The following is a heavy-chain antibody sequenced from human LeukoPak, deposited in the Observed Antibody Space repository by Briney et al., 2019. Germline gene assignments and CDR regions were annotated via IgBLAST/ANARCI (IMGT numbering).Heavy chain of an antibody. J-gene: IGHJ5*02. CDR2: INPNSSGT. D-gene: IGHD6-13*01. Sequence: ASVKVSCKASGYTFTGYYMHWVRQAPGQGLEWMGWINPNSSGTNYAQKFQGRVTMTRDTSISTAYMVLSRLRSDDTAVYYCARATPYSSSWYLGHNWFGPWGQGTLVTASS. CDR3: ARATPYSSSWYLGHNWFGP. V-gene: IGHV1-2*02. CDR1: GYTFTGYY.